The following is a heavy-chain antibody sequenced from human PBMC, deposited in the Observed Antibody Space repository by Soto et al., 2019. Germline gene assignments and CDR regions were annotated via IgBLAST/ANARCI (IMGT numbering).Heavy chain of an antibody. Sequence: ASVKVSCKASGYTFTSYGISWVRQAPGQGLEWMGWISAYNGNTNYAQKLQGRVTMTTDTSTSTACMELRSLRSDDTAVYYCAREADGYSSGWDHYYFDYWGQGTLVTVSS. CDR3: AREADGYSSGWDHYYFDY. V-gene: IGHV1-18*04. CDR1: GYTFTSYG. J-gene: IGHJ4*02. CDR2: ISAYNGNT. D-gene: IGHD6-19*01.